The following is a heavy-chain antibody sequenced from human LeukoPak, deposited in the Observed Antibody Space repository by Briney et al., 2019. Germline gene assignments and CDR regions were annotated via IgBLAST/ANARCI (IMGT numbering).Heavy chain of an antibody. CDR3: AKGPEVRGVIVILKTGEKGALDY. CDR2: ISSSTSCI. J-gene: IGHJ4*02. V-gene: IGHV3-21*01. Sequence: KSGGSLRLSCAASGFTFSSYSMNWVRQSPGKGLEWVSSISSSTSCIYYADSVKGRFTISRDNSKNTLYLQMSSLRAEDTAVYYCAKGPEVRGVIVILKTGEKGALDYWGQGTLVTVSS. D-gene: IGHD3-10*01. CDR1: GFTFSSYS.